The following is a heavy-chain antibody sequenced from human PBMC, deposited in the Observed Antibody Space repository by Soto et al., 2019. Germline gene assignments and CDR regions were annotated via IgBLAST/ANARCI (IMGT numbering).Heavy chain of an antibody. CDR2: ISSYNGNT. V-gene: IGHV1-18*01. Sequence: QVQLVQSGAEMKRPGASVKVSCKASGYTLTSYGISWVRQAPGQGLEWMGWISSYNGNTKYAQKFQGRVTMTADTSTSTAYMELRSLKSDDTAVYYCAREGGYDFDYWGQGTLDTVSS. D-gene: IGHD5-12*01. CDR1: GYTLTSYG. CDR3: AREGGYDFDY. J-gene: IGHJ4*02.